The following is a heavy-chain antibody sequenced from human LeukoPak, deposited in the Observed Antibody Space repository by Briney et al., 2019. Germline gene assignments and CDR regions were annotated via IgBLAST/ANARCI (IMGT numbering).Heavy chain of an antibody. CDR2: IYYSGST. CDR3: AREGANYDYVWGSYRRLYYFDY. Sequence: SETLSLTCTVSDGSISSYYWSWIRQPPGKGLEWIGYIYYSGSTNYNPSLKSRVTISVDTSKNQFSLKLSSVTAADTAVYYCAREGANYDYVWGSYRRLYYFDYWGQGTLVTVSS. J-gene: IGHJ4*02. CDR1: DGSISSYY. D-gene: IGHD3-16*02. V-gene: IGHV4-59*01.